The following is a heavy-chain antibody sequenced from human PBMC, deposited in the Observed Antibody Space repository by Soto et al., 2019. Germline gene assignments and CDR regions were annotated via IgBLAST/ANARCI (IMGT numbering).Heavy chain of an antibody. CDR3: AIIAVAGFTFDY. V-gene: IGHV4-59*08. Sequence: QVQLQESGPGLVKPSETLSLTCTVSGGSISSYYWSWIRQPPGKGLEWIGYIYYRGSPNYNPSLKSRVTISVDSSKNQFSLKLSSVTAADTAVYYCAIIAVAGFTFDYWGQGTLVTVSS. J-gene: IGHJ4*02. CDR1: GGSISSYY. D-gene: IGHD6-19*01. CDR2: IYYRGSP.